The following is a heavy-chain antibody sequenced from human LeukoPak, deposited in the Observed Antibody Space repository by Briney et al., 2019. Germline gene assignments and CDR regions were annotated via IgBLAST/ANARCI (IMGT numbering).Heavy chain of an antibody. CDR2: ISSSSSTI. J-gene: IGHJ4*02. Sequence: PGGSLRLSCAASGFTFSSYSMNWVRQAPGKGLEWVSYISSSSSTIYYADSVKGRFTISRDNAKNSLYLQMNSLRAEDTAVYYCARYYYDSSGYYPSYYFDYWGQGTLVTVSS. CDR3: ARYYYDSSGYYPSYYFDY. CDR1: GFTFSSYS. V-gene: IGHV3-48*01. D-gene: IGHD3-22*01.